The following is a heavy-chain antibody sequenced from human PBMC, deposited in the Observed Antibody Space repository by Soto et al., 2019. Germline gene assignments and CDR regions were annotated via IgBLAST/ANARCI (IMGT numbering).Heavy chain of an antibody. V-gene: IGHV3-23*01. CDR2: IGVSPEHT. D-gene: IGHD1-1*01. J-gene: IGHJ4*02. Sequence: PGGSLRLSCTASGFNFSFHAMSWVRQAPGKGLQWVSSIGVSPEHTYYLYSVKGRFTISRDSAKNTLYLDMTSLRGEDTALYYCARLTGHPAPRPDYWGRGTRVTVSS. CDR1: GFNFSFHA. CDR3: ARLTGHPAPRPDY.